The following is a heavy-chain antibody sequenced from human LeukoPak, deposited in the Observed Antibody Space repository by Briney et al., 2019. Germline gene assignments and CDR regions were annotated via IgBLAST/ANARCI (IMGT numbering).Heavy chain of an antibody. Sequence: SETLSLTCTVSGGSISSSSYYWGWIRQPPGKGLEWIGSIYYSGSTYYNPSLKSRVTISVDTSKNQFSLKLSSVTAADTAVYYCARVRLAATPRYFDLWGRGTLVTVSS. J-gene: IGHJ2*01. CDR2: IYYSGST. V-gene: IGHV4-39*07. D-gene: IGHD6-13*01. CDR1: GGSISSSSYY. CDR3: ARVRLAATPRYFDL.